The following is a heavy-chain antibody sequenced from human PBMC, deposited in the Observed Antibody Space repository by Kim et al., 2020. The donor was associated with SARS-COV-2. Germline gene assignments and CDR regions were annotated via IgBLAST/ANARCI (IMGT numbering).Heavy chain of an antibody. D-gene: IGHD3-10*01. Sequence: SRVTISVDTSKSQFSLKLSSVTAADTAVYYCARVDNPEQWFGESRGWFDPWGQGTLVTVSS. V-gene: IGHV4-34*01. CDR3: ARVDNPEQWFGESRGWFDP. J-gene: IGHJ5*02.